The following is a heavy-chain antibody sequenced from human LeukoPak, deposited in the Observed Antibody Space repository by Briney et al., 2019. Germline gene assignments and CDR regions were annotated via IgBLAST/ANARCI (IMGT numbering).Heavy chain of an antibody. CDR3: ARGVAGTLDY. D-gene: IGHD6-19*01. V-gene: IGHV3-74*01. CDR2: LNSDGSSI. J-gene: IGHJ4*02. Sequence: PGGSLRLSCAASGFTFSSSWMHWVRQVPGKGLVWVSRLNSDGSSINYADSVKGRFTISRDNAENTLYLQMNSLRVEDTAAYYCARGVAGTLDYWGQGTLVTVSS. CDR1: GFTFSSSW.